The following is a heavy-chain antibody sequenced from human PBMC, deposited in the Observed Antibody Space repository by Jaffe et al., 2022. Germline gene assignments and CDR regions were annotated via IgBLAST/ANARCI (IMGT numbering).Heavy chain of an antibody. CDR1: GFTFSSYA. D-gene: IGHD3-3*01. CDR3: AKDDTGRYGFLEWLPTQAMEYYFDY. V-gene: IGHV3-23*01. CDR2: ISGSGGST. J-gene: IGHJ4*02. Sequence: EVQLLESGGGLVQPGGSLRLSCAASGFTFSSYAMSWVRQAPGKGLEWVSAISGSGGSTYYADSVKGRFTISRDNSKNTLYLQMNSLRAEDTAVYYCAKDDTGRYGFLEWLPTQAMEYYFDYWGQGTLVTVSS.